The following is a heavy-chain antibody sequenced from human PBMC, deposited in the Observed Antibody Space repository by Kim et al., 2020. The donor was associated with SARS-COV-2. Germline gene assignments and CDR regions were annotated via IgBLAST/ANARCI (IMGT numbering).Heavy chain of an antibody. V-gene: IGHV3-30*18. CDR1: GFTFSSYG. CDR3: AKPPGIVVVPAAKSDYY. D-gene: IGHD2-2*01. Sequence: GGSLRLSCAASGFTFSSYGMHWVRQAPGKGLEWVAVISYDGSNKYYADSVKGRFTISRDNSKNTLYLQMNSLRAEDTAVYYCAKPPGIVVVPAAKSDYY. J-gene: IGHJ6*01. CDR2: ISYDGSNK.